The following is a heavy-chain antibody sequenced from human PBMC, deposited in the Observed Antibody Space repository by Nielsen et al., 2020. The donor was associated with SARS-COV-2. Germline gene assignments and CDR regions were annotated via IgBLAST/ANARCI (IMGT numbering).Heavy chain of an antibody. V-gene: IGHV3-23*01. Sequence: GGSLRLYCAASGFIFSNYAMSWVRQAPGKGLEWVSTIRGSGVYADSVKGRFTISRDNSKDTLYLQLNSLRADDTAVYYCAKGDGGTYYFDYCVQGTLVTVSS. CDR3: AKGDGGTYYFDY. D-gene: IGHD1-7*01. J-gene: IGHJ4*02. CDR1: GFIFSNYA. CDR2: IRGSGV.